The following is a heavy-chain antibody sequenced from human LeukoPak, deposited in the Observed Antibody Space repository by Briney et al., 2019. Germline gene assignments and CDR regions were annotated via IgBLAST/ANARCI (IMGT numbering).Heavy chain of an antibody. D-gene: IGHD3-16*01. CDR1: GGSISSYY. J-gene: IGHJ3*02. Sequence: SETLSLTCSVSGGSISSYYWSWIRQSPENGLEWIGYIYNSGNTNYNLFLKSRVTISADTSKNQFSLKLTSVTAADTAVYYCAREGEADAFDIWGQGTMVTVSS. CDR2: IYNSGNT. CDR3: AREGEADAFDI. V-gene: IGHV4-59*01.